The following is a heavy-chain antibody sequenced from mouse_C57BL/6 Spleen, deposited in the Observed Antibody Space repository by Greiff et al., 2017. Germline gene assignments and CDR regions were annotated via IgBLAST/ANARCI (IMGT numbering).Heavy chain of an antibody. Sequence: VKLQESGPGLVAPSQSLSITCTVSGFSLTSYAISWVRQPPGKGLEWLGVIRTGGGTNYNSALKSRLSISKDNSKSQVFLKMNSLQTDDTARYYCARTYYSNYYYAMDYGGQGTSVTVSS. CDR2: IRTGGGT. V-gene: IGHV2-9-1*01. J-gene: IGHJ4*01. CDR3: ARTYYSNYYYAMDY. D-gene: IGHD2-5*01. CDR1: GFSLTSYA.